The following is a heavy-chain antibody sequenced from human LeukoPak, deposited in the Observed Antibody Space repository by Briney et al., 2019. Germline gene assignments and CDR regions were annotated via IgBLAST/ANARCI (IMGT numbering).Heavy chain of an antibody. V-gene: IGHV1-69*05. Sequence: EASVKVSCKASGGTFSSYAISWVRQAPGQGLEWMGRIIPIFGTANYAQKFQGRVTTTTDESTSTAYMELSSLRSEDTAVYYCARDSRYSSSSDAFDIWGQGTMVTVSS. CDR2: IIPIFGTA. J-gene: IGHJ3*02. D-gene: IGHD6-6*01. CDR1: GGTFSSYA. CDR3: ARDSRYSSSSDAFDI.